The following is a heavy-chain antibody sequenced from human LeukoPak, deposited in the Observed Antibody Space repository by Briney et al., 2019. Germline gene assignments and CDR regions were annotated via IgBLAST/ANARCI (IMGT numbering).Heavy chain of an antibody. CDR2: IIGSGGST. CDR1: GFSFSRYA. CDR3: AKSQGGWYFVY. V-gene: IGHV3-23*01. D-gene: IGHD6-19*01. Sequence: PGGSLRLSCVASGFSFSRYAMGWVRQAPGKGLEWVSAIIGSGGSTYYADSVKGRFTISRDNSKNTLYLQMNSLRAEDTAVYYCAKSQGGWYFVYWGQGTLVTVSS. J-gene: IGHJ4*02.